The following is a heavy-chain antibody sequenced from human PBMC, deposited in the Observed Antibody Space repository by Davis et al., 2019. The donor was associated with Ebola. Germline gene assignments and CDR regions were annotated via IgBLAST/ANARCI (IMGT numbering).Heavy chain of an antibody. D-gene: IGHD4-17*01. CDR2: IKQDGSEK. CDR3: TRVIDGDYDGN. V-gene: IGHV3-7*04. CDR1: GFSFRTYW. J-gene: IGHJ4*02. Sequence: GESLKISCTASGFSFRTYWMSWVRQAPGKGLEWVANIKQDGSEKYYVDSVKGRFTISRDNAKNTLYLQMNSLRVEDTAVYYCTRVIDGDYDGNWGQGTVVTVSS.